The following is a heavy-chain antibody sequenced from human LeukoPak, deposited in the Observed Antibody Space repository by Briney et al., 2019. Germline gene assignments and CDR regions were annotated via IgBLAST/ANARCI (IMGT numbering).Heavy chain of an antibody. Sequence: SETLSLTCTVSGDSISSSNSYWGWIRQPPGKGLEWIGSIYYRGSTYDPPSLKSLVTISVDKSKNQFSLTLSSVTAADTAVYYCARDNGAGSGSYYLVYWGQGTLVTVPS. CDR2: IYYRGST. CDR3: ARDNGAGSGSYYLVY. D-gene: IGHD3-10*01. CDR1: GDSISSSNSY. V-gene: IGHV4-39*07. J-gene: IGHJ4*02.